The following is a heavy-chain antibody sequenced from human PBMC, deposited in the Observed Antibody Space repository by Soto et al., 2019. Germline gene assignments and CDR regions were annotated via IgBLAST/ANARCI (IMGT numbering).Heavy chain of an antibody. CDR2: IDKVGTDS. V-gene: IGHV3-74*01. Sequence: EVQLVESGGGLVQPGGSLRLSCAAYEFTFSGRSVHWVRQAPGKGLVWVSGIDKVGTDSTYADSVKGRFTSSRDNAKNTVYLQMNSLRVEYTAVYYCSRGWFGPDVWGKGTTVTVSS. CDR1: EFTFSGRS. CDR3: SRGWFGPDV. D-gene: IGHD3-10*01. J-gene: IGHJ6*03.